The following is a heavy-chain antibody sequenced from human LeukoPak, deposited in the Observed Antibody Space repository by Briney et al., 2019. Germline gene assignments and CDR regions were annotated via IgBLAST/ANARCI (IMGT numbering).Heavy chain of an antibody. V-gene: IGHV3-48*04. D-gene: IGHD1-26*01. J-gene: IGHJ4*02. CDR3: ARVPRVVGATKEDY. CDR1: GFTFSSYS. Sequence: GGSLRLSCAASGFTFSSYSMNWVRQAPGKGLEWVSYISSSSSTIYYADSVKGRFTISRDNAKNSLYLQMNSLRAEDTAVYYCARVPRVVGATKEDYWGQGTLVTVSS. CDR2: ISSSSSTI.